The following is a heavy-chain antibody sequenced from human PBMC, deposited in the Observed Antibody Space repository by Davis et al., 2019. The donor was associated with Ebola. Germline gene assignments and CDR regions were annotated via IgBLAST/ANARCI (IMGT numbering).Heavy chain of an antibody. CDR3: ARRASYCGGDCSDY. V-gene: IGHV5-51*01. Sequence: GESLKISCKGSGFTFTDYWIGWVRQMPGKGLEWMGIIFPGDSDTRYSPSFQGQVTISADSSISTAFLQWSSLKASDTAMYFCARRASYCGGDCSDYWGQGTLVTVSS. CDR2: IFPGDSDT. D-gene: IGHD2-21*02. J-gene: IGHJ4*02. CDR1: GFTFTDYW.